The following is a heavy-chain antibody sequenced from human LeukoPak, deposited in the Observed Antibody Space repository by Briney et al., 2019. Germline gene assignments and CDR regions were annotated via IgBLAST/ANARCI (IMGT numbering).Heavy chain of an antibody. D-gene: IGHD6-19*01. V-gene: IGHV3-30-3*01. CDR3: ARGPRTYSSGWGHFDY. Sequence: PGGSLRLSCAASGFTFSSYAMHWVRQAPGKGLEWVAVISYDGSNKYYADSVKGRFTISRDNSKNTLYLQMNSLRAEDTAVYYCARGPRTYSSGWGHFDYWGQGTLVTVSS. J-gene: IGHJ4*02. CDR2: ISYDGSNK. CDR1: GFTFSSYA.